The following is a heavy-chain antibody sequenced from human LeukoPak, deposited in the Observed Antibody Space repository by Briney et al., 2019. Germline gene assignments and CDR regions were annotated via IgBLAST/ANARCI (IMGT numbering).Heavy chain of an antibody. CDR3: ARGKLLRYFDWLSYGMDV. CDR1: GFTFSSYW. J-gene: IGHJ6*04. CDR2: IKQDGSEK. D-gene: IGHD3-9*01. Sequence: PGGALRLSCAASGFTFSSYWMSWVRQAPGKGLEWVANIKQDGSEKYYVDSVKGRFTMSRDNAKNSLYMQMNSLRAEDTAVYYCARGKLLRYFDWLSYGMDVWGKGTTVTVSS. V-gene: IGHV3-7*03.